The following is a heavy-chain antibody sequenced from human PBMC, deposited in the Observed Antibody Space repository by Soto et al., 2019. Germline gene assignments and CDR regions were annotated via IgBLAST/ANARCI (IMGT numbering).Heavy chain of an antibody. CDR2: ISGSGGST. D-gene: IGHD4-17*01. CDR1: GCTFSSYA. Sequence: EVQLLESGGGLVQPGGSLRLSCAASGCTFSSYAMRWVRQAPGKGLEWVSAISGSGGSTYYADSVKGRFTISRDNSKNTLYLQMNRLRAADTAVYYCAKRGRTTVMYAFDIWGQGTMVTVSS. J-gene: IGHJ3*02. CDR3: AKRGRTTVMYAFDI. V-gene: IGHV3-23*01.